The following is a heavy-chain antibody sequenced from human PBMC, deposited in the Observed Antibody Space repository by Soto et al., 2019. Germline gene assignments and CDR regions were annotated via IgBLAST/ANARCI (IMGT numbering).Heavy chain of an antibody. CDR3: LRGVARITIFGVVKSNHWFDP. CDR1: GGSFSGYY. CDR2: INHSGST. V-gene: IGHV4-34*01. Sequence: PSETLSLTCAVYGGSFSGYYWSWIRQPPGKGQEWIGEINHSGSTNYNPSIKSRVTISVDTYKNQFSQKLSSVTAADTAVYYCLRGVARITIFGVVKSNHWFDPWGQVTLVTVSS. J-gene: IGHJ5*02. D-gene: IGHD3-3*01.